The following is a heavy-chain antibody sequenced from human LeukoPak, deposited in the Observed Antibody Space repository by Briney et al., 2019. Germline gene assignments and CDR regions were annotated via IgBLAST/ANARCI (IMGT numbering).Heavy chain of an antibody. Sequence: GGSLRLSCAASGFTFSSYSMNWVRQAPGKGLEWVSSISSSSSYIYYADSVKGRFTISRDNAKNSLYLQMNSLRAEDTAVYYCARAFTAYYDCWSGYFDYWGQGTLVTVSS. CDR2: ISSSSSYI. V-gene: IGHV3-21*01. J-gene: IGHJ4*01. CDR1: GFTFSSYS. CDR3: ARAFTAYYDCWSGYFDY. D-gene: IGHD3-3*01.